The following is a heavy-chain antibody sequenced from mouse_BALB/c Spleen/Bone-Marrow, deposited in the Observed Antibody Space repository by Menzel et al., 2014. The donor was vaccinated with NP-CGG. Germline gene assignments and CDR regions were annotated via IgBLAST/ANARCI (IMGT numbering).Heavy chain of an antibody. CDR2: IWGDGST. Sequence: VQLQESGPGLVAPSQSLSITCTVSGFSLTGYAVNWVRQPPGKGLEWLGTIWGDGSTDYNSALKSRLSISKDNSKSQVFLKMTSLQTDDTASYYCAREDPGALDYWGQGTSVTVSS. V-gene: IGHV2-6-7*01. CDR3: AREDPGALDY. CDR1: GFSLTGYA. J-gene: IGHJ4*01.